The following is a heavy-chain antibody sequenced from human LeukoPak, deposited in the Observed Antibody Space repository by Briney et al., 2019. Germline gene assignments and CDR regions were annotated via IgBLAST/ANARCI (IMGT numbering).Heavy chain of an antibody. CDR2: VYYGVSD. D-gene: IGHD5-24*01. Sequence: SQTLSLTCTVSGDSIRSNNYYWAWIRQPPGKGLEWIGTVYYGVSDSYNPSLKSRVTISEDTSKSQFSLKLSSVTASDTAVYYCARQKAEARPGGGSFDFWGQGTLVRVSS. V-gene: IGHV4-39*01. CDR3: ARQKAEARPGGGSFDF. CDR1: GDSIRSNNYY. J-gene: IGHJ4*02.